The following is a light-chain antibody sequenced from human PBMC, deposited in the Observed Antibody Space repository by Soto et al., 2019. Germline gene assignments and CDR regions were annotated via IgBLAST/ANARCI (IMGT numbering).Light chain of an antibody. CDR2: GAS. J-gene: IGKJ3*01. V-gene: IGKV3-20*01. CDR1: QGVSANY. Sequence: EILLTQSPGTLSLSPGDRATLSCRASQGVSANYLAWYQQKIGQATRLLIYGASSRATGTPDRFSGNGSGTDFTLTISRLEPEDFAVNYCHQYGSTPFTFCQGTKVDIK. CDR3: HQYGSTPFT.